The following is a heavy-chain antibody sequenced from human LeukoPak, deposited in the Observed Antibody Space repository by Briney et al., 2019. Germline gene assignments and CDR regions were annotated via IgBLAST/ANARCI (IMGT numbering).Heavy chain of an antibody. Sequence: SETLSLTCAVYGGSFSGYYWSWIRQPPGKGLEWIGEINHSGSTNYNPSLKSRVTISVDTSKNQFSLKLSSVTAADTAVYYCARGTPAPYYDFWSGYPSRVAWFDPWGQGTLVTVSS. CDR1: GGSFSGYY. D-gene: IGHD3-3*01. V-gene: IGHV4-34*01. J-gene: IGHJ5*02. CDR3: ARGTPAPYYDFWSGYPSRVAWFDP. CDR2: INHSGST.